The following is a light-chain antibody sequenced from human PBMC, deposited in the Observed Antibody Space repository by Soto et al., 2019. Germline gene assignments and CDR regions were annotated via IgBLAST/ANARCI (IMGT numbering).Light chain of an antibody. J-gene: IGLJ2*01. CDR1: SGDIGTYNL. V-gene: IGLV2-23*02. CDR2: EVN. CDR3: CSYAGGSSVV. Sequence: QSAVTQPASVSGSPGQSITVSCIGTSGDIGTYNLVSWYQQYPGKAPKLMIFEVNKRPSGVSNRFSASKSGNTASLTISGLHGEDEADYHCCSYAGGSSVVCGGGTKLTVL.